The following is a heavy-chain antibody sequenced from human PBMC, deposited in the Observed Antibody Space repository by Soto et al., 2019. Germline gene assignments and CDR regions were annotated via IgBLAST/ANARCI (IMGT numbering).Heavy chain of an antibody. Sequence: EVQLLESGGGLVQPGGSLRLSCAASGFTFSSYAMSWVRQAPGKGLEWVSAISGSGGSTYYADSVKGRFTISRDNSKNTLYLQMNSLRAEDTAVYYGAKDLFGGKIFGVVITSFDYWGQGTLVTVSS. CDR1: GFTFSSYA. CDR3: AKDLFGGKIFGVVITSFDY. J-gene: IGHJ4*02. CDR2: ISGSGGST. V-gene: IGHV3-23*01. D-gene: IGHD3-3*01.